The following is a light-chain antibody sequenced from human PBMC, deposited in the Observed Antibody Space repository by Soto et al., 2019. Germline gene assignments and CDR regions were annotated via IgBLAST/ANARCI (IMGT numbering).Light chain of an antibody. CDR2: FGS. J-gene: IGKJ1*01. Sequence: IVMTRCHRSLGVGPGEPASTSCRVGESLLHSNGKNDLDWYLQEPGQSPLRLIFFGSTRASGVPDRFSGSGSDTDFTLTIIRVEAEDVGVYYCMQALQTRWTVAQGTKLDIK. V-gene: IGKV2-28*01. CDR3: MQALQTRWT. CDR1: ESLLHSNGKND.